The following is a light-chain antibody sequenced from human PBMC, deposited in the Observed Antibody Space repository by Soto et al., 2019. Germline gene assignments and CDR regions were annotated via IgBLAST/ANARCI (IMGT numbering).Light chain of an antibody. Sequence: EIVMTQSPATLSVSRGERATLSCRANQAISSNLAWYQQKPGQAPRLLIYGASTRATGIPDGFSGSGSGTEFTLTISSLQSEDFAVYYCQHYNNWLGTFGGGTKVEIK. J-gene: IGKJ4*01. CDR2: GAS. V-gene: IGKV3-15*01. CDR1: QAISSN. CDR3: QHYNNWLGT.